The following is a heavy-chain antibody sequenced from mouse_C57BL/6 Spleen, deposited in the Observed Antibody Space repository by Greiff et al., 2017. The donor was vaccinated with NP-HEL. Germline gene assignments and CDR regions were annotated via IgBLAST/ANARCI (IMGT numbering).Heavy chain of an antibody. CDR2: IDPSDSYT. Sequence: QVQLQQPGAELVMPGASVKLSCKASGYTFTSYWMHWVKQRPGQGLEWIGEIDPSDSYTNYNQKFKGKSTLTVAKSSSTAYMQLSSLTSEDSAVYYCARSKSEVNTWFAYWGKGTLVTVSA. D-gene: IGHD6-2*01. CDR3: ARSKSEVNTWFAY. CDR1: GYTFTSYW. J-gene: IGHJ3*01. V-gene: IGHV1-69*01.